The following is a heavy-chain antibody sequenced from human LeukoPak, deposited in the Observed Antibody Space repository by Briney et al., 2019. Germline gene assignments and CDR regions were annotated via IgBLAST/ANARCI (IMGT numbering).Heavy chain of an antibody. J-gene: IGHJ4*02. D-gene: IGHD1-1*01. CDR3: ARVSGRLERQSDLDY. CDR2: ISGDSTYI. CDR1: GFAFASYS. V-gene: IGHV3-21*01. Sequence: GGSLRLSCAASGFAFASYSMNWVRQAPGKGLEWVSSISGDSTYIYNAGSVKGRFTISRDNAQASLYLQMNSLRADDTAVYYCARVSGRLERQSDLDYWGQGTLVIVSS.